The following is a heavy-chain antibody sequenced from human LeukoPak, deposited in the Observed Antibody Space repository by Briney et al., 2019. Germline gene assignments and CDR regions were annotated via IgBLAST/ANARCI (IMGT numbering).Heavy chain of an antibody. CDR1: GFTFSSYA. CDR2: ISYDGSNK. V-gene: IGHV3-30-3*01. Sequence: PGGSLRLSCAASGFTFSSYAMHWVRRAPGKGLEWVAVISYDGSNKYYADSVKGRFTISRDNSKDTLYLQMNSLRAEDTAVYYCASSDYGGYFDYWGQGTLVTVSS. CDR3: ASSDYGGYFDY. J-gene: IGHJ4*02. D-gene: IGHD4-23*01.